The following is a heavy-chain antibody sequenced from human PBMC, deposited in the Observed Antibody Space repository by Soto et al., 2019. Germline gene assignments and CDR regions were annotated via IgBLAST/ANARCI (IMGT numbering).Heavy chain of an antibody. CDR3: ARVLWSLNDGFQFDY. CDR2: IYYSGST. Sequence: PSETMSLTCTVSGGSISSYYWSWIRQPPGKGLEWIGYIYYSGSTNYNPSLKSRVTISVDTSKNQFSLKLSSVTAADTAVYYCARVLWSLNDGFQFDYWGQGTLVTVSS. V-gene: IGHV4-59*01. CDR1: GGSISSYY. J-gene: IGHJ4*02. D-gene: IGHD1-1*01.